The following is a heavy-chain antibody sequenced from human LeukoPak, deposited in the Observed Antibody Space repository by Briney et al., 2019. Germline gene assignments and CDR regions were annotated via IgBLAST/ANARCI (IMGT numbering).Heavy chain of an antibody. CDR1: GFTSGDYA. CDR2: ISWNSGSI. CDR3: AKGYCSGGSCYKSFDY. Sequence: GGSLRLSCAASGFTSGDYAMHWVRQAPGKGLEWVSGISWNSGSIGYADSVKGRFTISRDNARNSLYLQMNSLRAEDTALYYCAKGYCSGGSCYKSFDYWGQGTLVTVSS. D-gene: IGHD2-15*01. J-gene: IGHJ4*02. V-gene: IGHV3-9*02.